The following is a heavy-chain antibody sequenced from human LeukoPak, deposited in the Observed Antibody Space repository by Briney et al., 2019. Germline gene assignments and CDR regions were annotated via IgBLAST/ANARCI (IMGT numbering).Heavy chain of an antibody. CDR3: ARSGYSSTWYLQNFELDY. CDR1: GFTFSSYG. CDR2: IRYDGSNK. J-gene: IGHJ4*02. V-gene: IGHV3-30*02. D-gene: IGHD2-2*01. Sequence: PGGSLRLSCAASGFTFSSYGMYWVRQAPGKGLEWVAFIRYDGSNKYYADSVKGRFTVSRDNSKNTLYLQMNSLRAEDTAVYFCARSGYSSTWYLQNFELDYWGQGTLVTVSS.